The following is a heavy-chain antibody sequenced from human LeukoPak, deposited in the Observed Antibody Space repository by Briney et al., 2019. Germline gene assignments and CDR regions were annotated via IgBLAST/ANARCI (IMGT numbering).Heavy chain of an antibody. CDR2: IIPILGIA. CDR3: ARSRSSGWPDNWFDP. CDR1: GGTFSSYT. Sequence: SVKVSCKASGGTFSSYTISWVRQAPGQGLEWMGRIIPILGIANYAQKFQGRVTITADKSTSTAYMELSSLRSEDTAAYYCARSRSSGWPDNWFDPWGQGTLVTVSS. J-gene: IGHJ5*01. D-gene: IGHD6-19*01. V-gene: IGHV1-69*02.